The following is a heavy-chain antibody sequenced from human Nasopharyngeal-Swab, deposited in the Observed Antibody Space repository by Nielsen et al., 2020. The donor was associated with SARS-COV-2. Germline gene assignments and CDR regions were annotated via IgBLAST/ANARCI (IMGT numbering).Heavy chain of an antibody. V-gene: IGHV3-49*04. CDR2: IRSEANGGTA. D-gene: IGHD2-2*01. CDR3: TGYSTIFY. CDR1: GLRFGDNA. J-gene: IGHJ4*02. Sequence: LCWRCCGLRFGDNAVGWVRQAPGKGLEWVGFIRSEANGGTAEYAVSVEGRFSISRDDSKSIAYLQMNSLKTEDTAVYYCTGYSTIFYWGQGTLVTVSS.